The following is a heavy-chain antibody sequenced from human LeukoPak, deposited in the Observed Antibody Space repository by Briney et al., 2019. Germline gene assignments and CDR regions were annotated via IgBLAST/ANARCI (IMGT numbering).Heavy chain of an antibody. J-gene: IGHJ4*02. V-gene: IGHV3-21*01. CDR3: ARSVVVVAAIGY. CDR1: GFTFSSYS. Sequence: GGSLRLSCAASGFTFSSYSMTWVRQAPGKGLEWVSSISSSSSYIYYADSVKGRFTISRGNAKNSLYLQMNSLRAEDTAVYYCARSVVVVAAIGYWGQGTLVTVSS. D-gene: IGHD2-15*01. CDR2: ISSSSSYI.